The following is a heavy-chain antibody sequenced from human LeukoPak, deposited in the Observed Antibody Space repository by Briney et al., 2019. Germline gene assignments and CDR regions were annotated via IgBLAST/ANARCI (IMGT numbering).Heavy chain of an antibody. J-gene: IGHJ4*02. CDR1: GFTFSSYA. CDR2: ISGSGGST. V-gene: IGHV3-23*01. Sequence: GGSLRLSCAASGFTFSSYAMSWVRQAPGKGLEWVSAISGSGGSTYYADSVKGRFTISRDNSKNTLYLQMNSLRAEDTAVYYCANARLNYDILTGYDYFDYRGQGTLVTVSS. D-gene: IGHD3-9*01. CDR3: ANARLNYDILTGYDYFDY.